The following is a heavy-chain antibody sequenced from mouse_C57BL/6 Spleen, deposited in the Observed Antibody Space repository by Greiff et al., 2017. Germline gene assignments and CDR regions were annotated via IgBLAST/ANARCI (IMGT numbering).Heavy chain of an antibody. CDR2: INPNNGGT. V-gene: IGHV1-22*01. D-gene: IGHD2-4*01. CDR1: GYTFTDYN. CDR3: ARDHDYDEDY. J-gene: IGHJ4*01. Sequence: VQLKESGPELVKPGASVKMSCKASGYTFTDYNMHWVKQSHGKSLEWIGYINPNNGGTSSNQKFKGKATLTVNKSSSTAYMELRSLTSEDSAVYYCARDHDYDEDYWGQGTSVTVSS.